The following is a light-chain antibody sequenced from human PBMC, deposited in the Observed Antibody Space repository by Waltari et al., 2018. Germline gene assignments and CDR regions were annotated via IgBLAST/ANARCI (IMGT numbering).Light chain of an antibody. CDR1: QILLSTSNTKNY. CDR2: WAS. J-gene: IGKJ2*01. Sequence: DIVMTQSPDSLAVSLGERATINCKSSQILLSTSNTKNYLTWYQQQSCQPPKVLICWASTRESGVAERFNGSWSGTDFTLTINSLQPEDVAVYFCQQYLSSPYTFGQGTKREIK. CDR3: QQYLSSPYT. V-gene: IGKV4-1*01.